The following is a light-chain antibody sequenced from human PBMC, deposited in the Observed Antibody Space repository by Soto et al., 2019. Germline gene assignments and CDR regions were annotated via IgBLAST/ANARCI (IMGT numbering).Light chain of an antibody. CDR2: DAF. J-gene: IGKJ5*01. CDR3: QQYDNVPIT. Sequence: DIQLTQYPSSLSASVGDRITITCQASQDIGNYLNWYQQKPGKAPKLLIYDAFTLESGVPSRFSGSGSGTDFTFTISSLQPEDFATYYCQQYDNVPITFGQGTRLEIK. CDR1: QDIGNY. V-gene: IGKV1-33*01.